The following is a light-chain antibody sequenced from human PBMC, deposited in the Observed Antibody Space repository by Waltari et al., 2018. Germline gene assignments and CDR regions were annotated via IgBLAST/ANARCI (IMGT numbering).Light chain of an antibody. V-gene: IGLV2-11*01. CDR2: DVS. CDR1: SSDVGGYAY. Sequence: QSALTQPRSVSGSPGHSVTISCTGTSSDVGGYAYVSWYQQYPAKAPKLGIYDVSKRPSGVPDRFSGSKSGNTASLTISGLQAEDEADYNCCSYAGRATWAFGGGTKLTVL. CDR3: CSYAGRATWA. J-gene: IGLJ3*02.